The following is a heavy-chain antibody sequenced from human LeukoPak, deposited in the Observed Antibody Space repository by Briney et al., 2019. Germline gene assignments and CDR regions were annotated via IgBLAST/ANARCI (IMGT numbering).Heavy chain of an antibody. D-gene: IGHD3-22*01. CDR2: ISHSGST. Sequence: SETLSLTCAVYGGSFSGYYWSWIRQPPGKGLEWIGEISHSGSTTYNPSLRSRVTISGDTSKKQFSLKLSSVTAADTAVYYCVTYYYGSSAPKRNYWGQGILVTVSS. CDR1: GGSFSGYY. CDR3: VTYYYGSSAPKRNY. J-gene: IGHJ4*02. V-gene: IGHV4-34*01.